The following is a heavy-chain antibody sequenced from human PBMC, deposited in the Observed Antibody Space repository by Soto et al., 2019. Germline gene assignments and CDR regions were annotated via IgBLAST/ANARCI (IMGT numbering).Heavy chain of an antibody. V-gene: IGHV3-48*03. J-gene: IGHJ4*02. Sequence: EVQLLESGGGLVQPGGSLRLSCGVSGFTFNDFEMNWVRQAPGKGPEWLAYIDGSGATKKYADSVRGRFTISRDKPNNSLFLQMSSLSAADTAIYYCGRGFGRFNYWGQGTLVSVSS. D-gene: IGHD3-10*01. CDR1: GFTFNDFE. CDR3: GRGFGRFNY. CDR2: IDGSGATK.